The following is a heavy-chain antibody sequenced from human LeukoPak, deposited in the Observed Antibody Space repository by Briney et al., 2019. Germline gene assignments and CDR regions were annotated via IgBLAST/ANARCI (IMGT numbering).Heavy chain of an antibody. V-gene: IGHV3-23*01. Sequence: PGGSLGLSCAASGFTFSSYAMSWVRQAPGKGLEWVSAISGSGGSTYYADSVKGRFTISRDNSKNTLYLQMNSLRAEDTAVYYCAKGSGSNYDFWSGPIYYYYGMDVWGQGTTVTVSS. D-gene: IGHD3-3*01. CDR1: GFTFSSYA. CDR3: AKGSGSNYDFWSGPIYYYYGMDV. J-gene: IGHJ6*02. CDR2: ISGSGGST.